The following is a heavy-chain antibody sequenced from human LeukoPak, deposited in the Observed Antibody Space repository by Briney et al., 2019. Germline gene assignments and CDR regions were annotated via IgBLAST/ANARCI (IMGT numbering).Heavy chain of an antibody. Sequence: SGGSLRLSCAASGFTFSSYAMSWVRQAPGKGLEWVSAISGSGGSTYYADSVKGRFTISRDNSKNTLYLRMNSLRAEGTAVYYCAKSSGYSYGSIDYWGQGTLVTVSS. CDR3: AKSSGYSYGSIDY. CDR1: GFTFSSYA. CDR2: ISGSGGST. J-gene: IGHJ4*02. D-gene: IGHD5-18*01. V-gene: IGHV3-23*01.